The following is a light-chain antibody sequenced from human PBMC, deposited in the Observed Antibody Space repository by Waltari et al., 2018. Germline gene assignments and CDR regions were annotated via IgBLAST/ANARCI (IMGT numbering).Light chain of an antibody. CDR3: QQHYTTPWT. Sequence: VLTQSPATLSLSPGERATLPCRASQSVDDYMAWYQQKPGQSPRLLIYDASNRATGIPIRFSGSGFGTDFTLTISSLEPDDFAHYYCQQHYTTPWTFGQGTLVEL. CDR2: DAS. J-gene: IGKJ1*01. V-gene: IGKV3-11*01. CDR1: QSVDDY.